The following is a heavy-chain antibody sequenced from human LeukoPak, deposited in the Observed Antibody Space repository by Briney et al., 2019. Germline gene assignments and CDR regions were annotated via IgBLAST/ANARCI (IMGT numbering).Heavy chain of an antibody. J-gene: IGHJ4*02. Sequence: GGSLRLSCAASGFTFSRYWMNWVRQAPGKGLEWVAKIKQDESEKYYVDSVKGRSTISRDNAKNSLYLQMNSLRAEDTAVYYCARDGSRGGDNDNWGQGTLVTVSS. CDR1: GFTFSRYW. D-gene: IGHD4-17*01. V-gene: IGHV3-7*03. CDR3: ARDGSRGGDNDN. CDR2: IKQDESEK.